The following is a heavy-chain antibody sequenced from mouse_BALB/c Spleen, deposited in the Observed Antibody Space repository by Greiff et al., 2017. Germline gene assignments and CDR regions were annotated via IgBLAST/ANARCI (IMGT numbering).Heavy chain of an antibody. CDR3: ARSEGLWPYLDY. Sequence: DVMLVESGPDLVKPSQSLSLTCTVTGYSITSGYSWPWIRQFPGNKLEWMGYIHYSGSTNYNPSLKSRISITRDTSKNQFFLQLNSVTAEDTATYYCARSEGLWPYLDYGGQGTTLTGSS. J-gene: IGHJ2*01. CDR1: GYSITSGYS. D-gene: IGHD1-1*02. CDR2: IHYSGST. V-gene: IGHV3-1*02.